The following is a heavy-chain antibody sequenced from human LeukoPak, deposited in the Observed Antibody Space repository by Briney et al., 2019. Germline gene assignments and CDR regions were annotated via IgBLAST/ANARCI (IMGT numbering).Heavy chain of an antibody. Sequence: GASVKVSCKSSGYTFTNYGVNWVRQAPGQGLEWMGWINTNTGNPTYAQGFTGRFVFSLDTSVSTAYLQISGLKAEDTAVYFCARPGVTGGPASDYWGQGTVVTVSS. J-gene: IGHJ4*02. CDR3: ARPGVTGGPASDY. D-gene: IGHD3-10*01. V-gene: IGHV7-4-1*02. CDR2: INTNTGNP. CDR1: GYTFTNYG.